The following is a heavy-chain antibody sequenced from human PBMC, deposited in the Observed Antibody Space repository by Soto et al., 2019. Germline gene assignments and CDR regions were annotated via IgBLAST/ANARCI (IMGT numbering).Heavy chain of an antibody. CDR1: GFTFSSYE. J-gene: IGHJ3*02. CDR3: ARDYCSGASCYTGTDAFDI. D-gene: IGHD2-15*01. Sequence: ESGGGLVQPGGSVRLSCVVSGFTFSSYEMNWVRQAPGKGLEWVSYITDRGNTKYYADSVKGRFTISRDNAKNSLYLQMNSVRAEDTAVYYCARDYCSGASCYTGTDAFDIWGQGTMVTVSS. V-gene: IGHV3-48*03. CDR2: ITDRGNTK.